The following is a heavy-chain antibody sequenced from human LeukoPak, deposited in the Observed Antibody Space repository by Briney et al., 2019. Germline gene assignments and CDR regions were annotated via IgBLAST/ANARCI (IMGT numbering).Heavy chain of an antibody. CDR1: GASLSGHY. CDR2: INHSGIT. Sequence: KTSETLSLTCAVYGASLSGHYWRWIRQPPRKGLEWIGEINHSGITDYNPSLKGRVTMSIDTSENQFSLKLTSVTAADTAVYYCTRGPDYSKTGYWGQGTLATVSS. J-gene: IGHJ4*02. V-gene: IGHV4-34*01. D-gene: IGHD4-11*01. CDR3: TRGPDYSKTGY.